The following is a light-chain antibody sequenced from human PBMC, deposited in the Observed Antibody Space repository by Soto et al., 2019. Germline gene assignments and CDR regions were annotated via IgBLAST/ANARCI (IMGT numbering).Light chain of an antibody. V-gene: IGKV3-15*01. CDR1: QSINSN. CDR2: GAS. J-gene: IGKJ1*01. CDR3: RQYNTWPGWT. Sequence: EVVMTQSPAALSVSPGERATLSCRASQSINSNLAWYQQKPGQAPRLLVYGASTMATGIPARFSGTGSGTEFTLTISSLQSEDFAVYYCRQYNTWPGWTFGQGTKVEIK.